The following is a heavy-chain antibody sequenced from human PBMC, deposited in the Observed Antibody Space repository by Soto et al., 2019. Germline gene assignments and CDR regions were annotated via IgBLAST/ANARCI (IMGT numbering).Heavy chain of an antibody. CDR1: GGSFRGYY. CDR2: INHRGSA. V-gene: IGHV4-34*01. J-gene: IGHJ6*02. D-gene: IGHD1-1*01. Sequence: QVQLQQWGAGLLKPSETLSLTCAVYGGSFRGYYWSWIRQPPGKGLEWIGEINHRGSANYNPSVKGRSTISVDTSKNQFSLKLNSGTAADTAMYYCARGFRLKVPAATGRDYYYHGLDVWAQGTAVTVSS. CDR3: ARGFRLKVPAATGRDYYYHGLDV.